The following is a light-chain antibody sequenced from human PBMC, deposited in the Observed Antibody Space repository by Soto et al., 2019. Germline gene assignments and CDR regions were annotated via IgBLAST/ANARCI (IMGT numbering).Light chain of an antibody. V-gene: IGLV1-44*01. J-gene: IGLJ1*01. CDR3: AAWDDSLNGNYV. CDR2: SNV. Sequence: QSVLTQPPSASGTPGQRVTISCSGSSSNIGSNTVDWYQQLPGTAPKLLIYSNVQRPSGVPDRFSGSKSGTSASLAISGLQSEDEADYYCAAWDDSLNGNYVFGIGTKVPVL. CDR1: SSNIGSNT.